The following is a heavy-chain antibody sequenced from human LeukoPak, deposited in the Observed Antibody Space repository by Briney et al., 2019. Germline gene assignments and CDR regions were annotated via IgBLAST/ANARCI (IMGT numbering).Heavy chain of an antibody. CDR2: IHYSGKA. J-gene: IGHJ6*02. CDR3: ARFGVDYDMDV. V-gene: IGHV4-59*11. Sequence: PSETLSLTCTVSGGSISGHYWTWIRQPPGKGLEWIGQIHYSGKADYSPSLKTRIDISVDMSKNQMSLKVNSVTAADTAVYYCARFGVDYDMDVWGQGTAVTVS. D-gene: IGHD3-16*01. CDR1: GGSISGHY.